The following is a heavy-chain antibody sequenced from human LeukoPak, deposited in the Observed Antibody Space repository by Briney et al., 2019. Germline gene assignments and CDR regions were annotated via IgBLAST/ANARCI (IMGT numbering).Heavy chain of an antibody. J-gene: IGHJ6*02. CDR3: ATVDCSGGSCYSGMDV. V-gene: IGHV3-74*01. CDR1: GFTFSSYW. CDR2: INSDGSST. Sequence: GGSLRLSCAASGFTFSSYWMHWVRHAPGKGLVWVSRINSDGSSTIYEDSVKGRFTSSRDNDKNTLYLQINSLRAEDTAVYYCATVDCSGGSCYSGMDVWGQGTTVTVSS. D-gene: IGHD2-15*01.